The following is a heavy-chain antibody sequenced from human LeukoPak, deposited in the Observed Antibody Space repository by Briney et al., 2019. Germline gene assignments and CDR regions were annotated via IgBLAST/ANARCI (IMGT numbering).Heavy chain of an antibody. CDR1: GGSISSYY. D-gene: IGHD6-19*01. Sequence: SETLPLTCTVSGGSISSYYWSWIRQPPGKGLEWIGYISFSGRTNYKPSLESRVTILVDTSKNQFSLNLSSVTAADTAVYYCARTKSGWYYSDYCGQGTLVSVSS. CDR3: ARTKSGWYYSDY. CDR2: ISFSGRT. V-gene: IGHV4-59*08. J-gene: IGHJ4*02.